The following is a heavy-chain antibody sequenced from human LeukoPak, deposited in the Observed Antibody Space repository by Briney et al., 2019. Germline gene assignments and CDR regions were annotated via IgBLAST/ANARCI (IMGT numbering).Heavy chain of an antibody. D-gene: IGHD6-13*01. V-gene: IGHV3-74*01. CDR1: GFTFSNYW. CDR2: VNSDGSST. Sequence: GGSLRLSCAATGFTFSNYWMHWVRQAPGKGLVWVSRVNSDGSSTSYADPVKGRFTISRDNAKNTVYLQMNSLRAEDTAVYYCGRGGKVEQLVLARWGQGSLVTVSS. J-gene: IGHJ4*02. CDR3: GRGGKVEQLVLAR.